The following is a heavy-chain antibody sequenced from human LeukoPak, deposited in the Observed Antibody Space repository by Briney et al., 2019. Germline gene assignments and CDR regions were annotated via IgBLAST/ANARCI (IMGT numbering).Heavy chain of an antibody. CDR3: AREPSKGGELTYYYYYGMDV. D-gene: IGHD3-10*01. CDR1: GFTFSSYS. Sequence: GGSLRLSCAASGFTFSSYSMNWVRQAPGKGLEWVSSISSSSSYIYYADSVKGRFTISRDNAKNSLYLQMNSLRAEDTAVYYCAREPSKGGELTYYYYYGMDVWGQGTTVTVSS. V-gene: IGHV3-21*01. CDR2: ISSSSSYI. J-gene: IGHJ6*02.